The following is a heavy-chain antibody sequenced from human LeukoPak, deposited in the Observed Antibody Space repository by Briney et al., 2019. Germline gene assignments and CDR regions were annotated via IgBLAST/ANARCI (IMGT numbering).Heavy chain of an antibody. CDR2: ISSSSSYI. D-gene: IGHD6-13*01. V-gene: IGHV3-21*01. J-gene: IGHJ4*02. CDR1: GFTFSSYS. Sequence: GGSLRLSCAASGFTFSSYSMNWVRQAPGKGREWVSSISSSSSYIYYADSVKGRFTISRDNAKNSLYLQMNSLRAEDTAVYYCARGNIAAAGTFDYWGQGTLVTVSS. CDR3: ARGNIAAAGTFDY.